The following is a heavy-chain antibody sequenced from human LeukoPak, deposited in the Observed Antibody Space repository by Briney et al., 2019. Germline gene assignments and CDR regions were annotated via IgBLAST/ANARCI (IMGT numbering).Heavy chain of an antibody. CDR3: ATQRSGYIYSVDF. Sequence: ASETLTLTCTVSSGSLSNSRYYWGRMRQTPGKGLEWIGSMYYSGTAYYSPSFKSRFTMDIDTTKNQFYLKLTSVTAADTAVYYCATQRSGYIYSVDFWGQGTLVTVAS. CDR2: MYYSGTA. V-gene: IGHV4-39*01. CDR1: SGSLSNSRYY. J-gene: IGHJ4*02. D-gene: IGHD5-12*01.